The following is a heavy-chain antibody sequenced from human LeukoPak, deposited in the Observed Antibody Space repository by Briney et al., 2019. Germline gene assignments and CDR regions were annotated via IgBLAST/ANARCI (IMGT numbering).Heavy chain of an antibody. J-gene: IGHJ4*02. CDR2: IYYSGST. CDR3: ARVGAVAGTFVFVY. Sequence: GSLRLSCTASGFTFSSYSMNWVRQAPGKGLEWIGSIYYSGSTYYNPSLKSRVTISVDTSKNQFSLKLSSVTAADTAVYYCARVGAVAGTFVFVYWGQGTLVTVSS. CDR1: GFTFSSYS. D-gene: IGHD6-19*01. V-gene: IGHV4-39*07.